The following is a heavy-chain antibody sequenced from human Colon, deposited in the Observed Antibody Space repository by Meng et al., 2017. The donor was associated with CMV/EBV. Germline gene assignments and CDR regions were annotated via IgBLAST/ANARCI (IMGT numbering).Heavy chain of an antibody. V-gene: IGHV1-2*02. CDR2: INPNSGGT. D-gene: IGHD3-22*01. CDR1: GYTFTGYY. CDR3: ATVSSGYYLYFQH. Sequence: GPLGPFGAGVKKPGASVKVSCKASGYTFTGYYMHWVRQAPGQGLEWMGWINPNSGGTNYAQKFQGRVTMTRDTSISTAYMELSRLRSDDKAVYYCATVSSGYYLYFQHWGQGTLVTVSS. J-gene: IGHJ1*01.